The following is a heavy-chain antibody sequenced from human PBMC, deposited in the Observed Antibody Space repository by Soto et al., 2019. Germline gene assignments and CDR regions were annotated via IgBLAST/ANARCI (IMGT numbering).Heavy chain of an antibody. J-gene: IGHJ4*02. CDR1: GGSISSGGYY. Sequence: QVQLQESGPGLVKPSQTLSLTCTVSGGSISSGGYYWSWIRQHPGKGLEWIGYIYYSGSTYYNPPPNSPLTIPVPTSKHHFSLTLSSVTAADTAVYYCPRVRCEPPCQIYYWGQGTLVTVSS. V-gene: IGHV4-31*01. D-gene: IGHD2-2*01. CDR2: IYYSGST. CDR3: PRVRCEPPCQIYY.